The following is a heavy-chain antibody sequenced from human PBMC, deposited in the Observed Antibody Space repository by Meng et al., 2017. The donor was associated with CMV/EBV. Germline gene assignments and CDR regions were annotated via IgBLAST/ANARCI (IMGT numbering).Heavy chain of an antibody. J-gene: IGHJ6*02. CDR3: ARESRTYYDILTGYTYYYGKDV. V-gene: IGHV1-18*01. CDR2: ISAYNGNT. Sequence: ASVKVSCKASGYTFTSYGISWVRQAPGQGLEWMGWISAYNGNTNYAQKLQGRVTMTTDTSTSTAYMELRSLRSDDTAVYYCARESRTYYDILTGYTYYYGKDVWGQGTTVTVSS. CDR1: GYTFTSYG. D-gene: IGHD3-9*01.